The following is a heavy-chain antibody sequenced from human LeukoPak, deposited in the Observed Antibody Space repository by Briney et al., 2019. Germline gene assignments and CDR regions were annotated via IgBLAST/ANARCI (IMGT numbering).Heavy chain of an antibody. CDR3: ARGAGAVTTTHLSTLHYFDY. D-gene: IGHD4-17*01. V-gene: IGHV1-69*06. CDR1: GGTFSSYA. CDR2: IIPIFGTA. Sequence: SVKVSCKASGGTFSSYAISWVRQAPGQGLEWMGGIIPIFGTANYAQKFQGRVTITADKSTSTAYMELGSLRSEDTAVYYCARGAGAVTTTHLSTLHYFDYWGQGTLVTVSS. J-gene: IGHJ4*02.